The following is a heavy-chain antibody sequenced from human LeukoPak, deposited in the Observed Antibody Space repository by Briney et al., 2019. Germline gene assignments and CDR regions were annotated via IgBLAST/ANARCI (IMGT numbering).Heavy chain of an antibody. D-gene: IGHD3-3*01. CDR3: ARVPRDYDFWSGYYDY. CDR2: ISYDGSNK. V-gene: IGHV3-30*03. J-gene: IGHJ4*02. CDR1: GFTFSSYS. Sequence: GGSLRLSCAASGFTFSSYSMNWVRQAPGKGLEWVAVISYDGSNKYYADSVKGRFTISRDNSKNTLYLQMNSLRAEDTAVYYCARVPRDYDFWSGYYDYWGQGTLVTVSS.